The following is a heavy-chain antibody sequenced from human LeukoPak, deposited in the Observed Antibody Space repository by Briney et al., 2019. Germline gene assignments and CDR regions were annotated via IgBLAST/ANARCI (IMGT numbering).Heavy chain of an antibody. CDR1: GGSFSGYY. CDR2: INHSGST. J-gene: IGHJ4*02. D-gene: IGHD2-15*01. Sequence: SETLSLTCAVYGGSFSGYYWSWIRQPPGKGLEWIGEINHSGSTNYNPSLKSRVTISVDTSKNQFSLKLSSVTAADTAVYYCATTYSTCSGGSCYFGGYWGQGTLVTVSS. CDR3: ATTYSTCSGGSCYFGGY. V-gene: IGHV4-34*01.